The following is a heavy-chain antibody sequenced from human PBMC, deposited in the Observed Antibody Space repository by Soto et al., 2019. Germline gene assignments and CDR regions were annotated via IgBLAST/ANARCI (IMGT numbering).Heavy chain of an antibody. J-gene: IGHJ4*02. CDR3: TADYGLGSYRFDY. CDR1: GDSFSSYS. D-gene: IGHD3-10*01. CDR2: VYSSGST. Sequence: SETLSLTCTVSGDSFSSYSWSWIRLPPGKGLEWIGYVYSSGSTTYNPSLKSRLTMSVDTSKSQISLTLSSVTAADTAIYYCTADYGLGSYRFDYWGQGTLVTVSS. V-gene: IGHV4-59*01.